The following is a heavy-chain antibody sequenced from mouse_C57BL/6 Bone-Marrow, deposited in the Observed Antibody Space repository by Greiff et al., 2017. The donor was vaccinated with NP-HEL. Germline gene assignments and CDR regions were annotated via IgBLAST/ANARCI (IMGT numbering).Heavy chain of an antibody. Sequence: EVHLVESGEGLVKPGGSLKLSCAASGFTFSSYAMSWVRQTPEKRLEWVAYISSGGDYIYYADTVKGRFTISRDNARNTLYLQMSSLKSEDTAMYYCTSYYYGSPFDYWGQGTTLTVSS. CDR2: ISSGGDYI. V-gene: IGHV5-9-1*02. J-gene: IGHJ2*01. CDR1: GFTFSSYA. CDR3: TSYYYGSPFDY. D-gene: IGHD1-1*01.